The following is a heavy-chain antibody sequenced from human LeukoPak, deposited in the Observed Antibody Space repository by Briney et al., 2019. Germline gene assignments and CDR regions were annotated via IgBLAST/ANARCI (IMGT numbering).Heavy chain of an antibody. V-gene: IGHV3-21*01. D-gene: IGHD1-1*01. CDR2: ISGDTTYI. Sequence: GGSLRLSCAASGFTFSSYTMHWVRQIPGERPEWVSSISGDTTYIYYADSLKGRFTISRDNTNTSLFPQMNSLRAEDTATYFCARRGTDASFSFFDVWGQGTMVTVSS. CDR1: GFTFSSYT. J-gene: IGHJ3*01. CDR3: ARRGTDASFSFFDV.